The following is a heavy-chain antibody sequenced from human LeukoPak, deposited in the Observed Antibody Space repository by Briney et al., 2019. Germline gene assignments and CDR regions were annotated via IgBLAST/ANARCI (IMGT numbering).Heavy chain of an antibody. V-gene: IGHV3-23*01. CDR1: GFTFSDYA. D-gene: IGHD3-10*01. Sequence: GGSLRLSCTASGFTFSDYAMSWVRQAPGKGLEWVSTISTNGDSTYYADSVKGRFTISRDNSRNTPSLQMNSLRVEDTAVYYCAVAGSGTFDIWGQGTVVIVSS. J-gene: IGHJ3*02. CDR2: ISTNGDST. CDR3: AVAGSGTFDI.